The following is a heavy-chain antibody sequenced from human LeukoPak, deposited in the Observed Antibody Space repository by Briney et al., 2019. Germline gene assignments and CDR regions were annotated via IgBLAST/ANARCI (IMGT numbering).Heavy chain of an antibody. CDR2: ISGTVIA. CDR3: AKGDIAGGISWYFDL. Sequence: GGSLSLSCAASGITFSRHAMAWVRQAPGKGLEWVSTISGTVIAYYADSVKGRFTISRDNSKNTLYLHMNSLRADDTAIYYCAKGDIAGGISWYFDLWGGGTLVTASS. V-gene: IGHV3-23*01. J-gene: IGHJ2*01. D-gene: IGHD1-26*01. CDR1: GITFSRHA.